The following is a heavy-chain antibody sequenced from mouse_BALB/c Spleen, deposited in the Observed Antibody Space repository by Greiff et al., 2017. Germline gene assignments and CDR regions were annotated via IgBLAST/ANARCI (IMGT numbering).Heavy chain of an antibody. J-gene: IGHJ3*01. Sequence: VQLQQSGTVLARPGASVKMSCKASGYTFTSYWMHWVKQRPGQGLEWIGAIYPGNSDTSYNQKFKGKAKLTAVTSTSTAYMELSSLTNEDSAVYYCTRGGMAYYGGFAYWGQGTLVTVSA. D-gene: IGHD2-10*01. CDR1: GYTFTSYW. CDR3: TRGGMAYYGGFAY. CDR2: IYPGNSDT. V-gene: IGHV1-5*01.